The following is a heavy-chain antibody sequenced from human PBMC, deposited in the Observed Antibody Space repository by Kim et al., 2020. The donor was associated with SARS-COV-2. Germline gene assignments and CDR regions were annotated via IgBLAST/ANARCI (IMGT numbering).Heavy chain of an antibody. CDR3: AKDMGTGSGGYPAYYYYGMDV. CDR1: GFTFGDYA. J-gene: IGHJ6*02. V-gene: IGHV3-9*01. D-gene: IGHD1-26*01. Sequence: GGSLRLSCAASGFTFGDYAMHWVRQAPGKGLEWVSGISWNGDSIGFADSMKGRFTISRDNAKNSLYLQMHSLRADDTALYYCAKDMGTGSGGYPAYYYYGMDVWGQGTTVTVSS. CDR2: ISWNGDSI.